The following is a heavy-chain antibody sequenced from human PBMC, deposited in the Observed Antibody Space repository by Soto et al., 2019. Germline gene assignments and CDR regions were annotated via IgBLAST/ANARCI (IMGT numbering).Heavy chain of an antibody. CDR2: INHSGST. CDR3: ARGPLTVTPNYYYYYMDV. CDR1: GGSFSGYY. Sequence: SETLSLTCAVYGGSFSGYYWSWIRQPPGKGLEWIGEINHSGSTNYNPSLKSRVTISVDTSKNQFSLKLSSVTAADTAVYYCARGPLTVTPNYYYYYMDVWGKGTTVT. V-gene: IGHV4-34*01. J-gene: IGHJ6*03. D-gene: IGHD4-17*01.